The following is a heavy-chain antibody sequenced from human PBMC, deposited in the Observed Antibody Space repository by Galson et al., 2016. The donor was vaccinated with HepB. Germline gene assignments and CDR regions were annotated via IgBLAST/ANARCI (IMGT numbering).Heavy chain of an antibody. CDR1: GFSFSTYA. V-gene: IGHV3-30-3*01. J-gene: IGHJ6*02. CDR3: ARPFGDYSHYYYYGMDV. CDR2: ISYDGIHK. D-gene: IGHD4-17*01. Sequence: SLRLSCAASGFSFSTYAMHWVRQAPGKGLEWVAVISYDGIHKYYADSVRGRFTISRDNSKNTLYVQMNSLRAEDTAVYYCARPFGDYSHYYYYGMDVWGQGASVIVSS.